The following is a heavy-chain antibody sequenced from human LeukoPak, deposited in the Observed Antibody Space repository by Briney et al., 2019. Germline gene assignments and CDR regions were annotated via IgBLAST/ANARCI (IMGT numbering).Heavy chain of an antibody. CDR2: INPNSGGT. CDR3: ARLTVTTPLDY. Sequence: ASVKVSCKASGYTFTCYYMHWVRQAAGQGLEWMGGINPNSGGTNYAQKFQGRVTMTRDTSISTAYMELSRLRSDDTAVYYCARLTVTTPLDYWGQGTLVTVSS. J-gene: IGHJ4*02. D-gene: IGHD4-11*01. V-gene: IGHV1-2*02. CDR1: GYTFTCYY.